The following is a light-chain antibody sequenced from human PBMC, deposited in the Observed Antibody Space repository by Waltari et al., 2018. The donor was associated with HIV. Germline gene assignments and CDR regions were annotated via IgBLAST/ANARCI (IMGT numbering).Light chain of an antibody. CDR2: FDL. J-gene: IGLJ2*01. CDR1: NIESKS. CDR3: QVWDRSSAQVI. V-gene: IGLV3-21*04. Sequence: SYELTQPHSVSVAPGQTAMITCGGNNIESKSVQWYQQKPGQAPVLVIYFDLDRPSGLPARFSGSVSGNTATLTISRVDAGDEADYYCQVWDRSSAQVIFGGGTKLAVL.